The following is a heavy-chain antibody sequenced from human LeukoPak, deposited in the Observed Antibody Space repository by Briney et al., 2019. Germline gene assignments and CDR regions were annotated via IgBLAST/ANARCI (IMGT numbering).Heavy chain of an antibody. V-gene: IGHV4-39*07. CDR2: IYYSGST. J-gene: IGHJ6*03. D-gene: IGHD6-19*01. CDR1: GGSISSSSYY. Sequence: PSGTLSLTCAVSGGSISSSSYYWGWIRQPPGKGLEWIGSIYYSGSTNYNPSLKSRVTISVDTSKNQFSLKLSSVTAADTAVYYCARTSSGWYKETYYYYYMDVWGKGTTVTVSS. CDR3: ARTSSGWYKETYYYYYMDV.